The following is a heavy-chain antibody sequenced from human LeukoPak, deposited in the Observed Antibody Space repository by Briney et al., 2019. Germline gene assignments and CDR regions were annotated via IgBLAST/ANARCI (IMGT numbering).Heavy chain of an antibody. D-gene: IGHD3-10*01. Sequence: PSETLSLTCAVSGGSISSSNWWSWVRQPPGKGLEWIGEIYHSGNTNYNPYLKSRVTISADKSKNQFSLKLSSVTAADTAVYYCARRGGSGRQNWFDTWGQGTVGTVSS. CDR1: GGSISSSNW. V-gene: IGHV4-4*02. CDR2: IYHSGNT. J-gene: IGHJ5*02. CDR3: ARRGGSGRQNWFDT.